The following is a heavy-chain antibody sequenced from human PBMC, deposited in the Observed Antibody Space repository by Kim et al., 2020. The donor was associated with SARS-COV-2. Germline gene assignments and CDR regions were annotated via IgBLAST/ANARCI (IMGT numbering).Heavy chain of an antibody. D-gene: IGHD4-17*01. CDR3: AKGATVVTPFDS. J-gene: IGHJ4*02. CDR1: GFTFSDFA. Sequence: GGSLRLSCAASGFTFSDFAMIWVRQAPGKGLEWVSTIRDSGASTYYAGSVRGRFTISRDNSKNTLYLQMNSLRAEDTAIYYCAKGATVVTPFDSWGQGTLVAVSS. CDR2: IRDSGAST. V-gene: IGHV3-23*01.